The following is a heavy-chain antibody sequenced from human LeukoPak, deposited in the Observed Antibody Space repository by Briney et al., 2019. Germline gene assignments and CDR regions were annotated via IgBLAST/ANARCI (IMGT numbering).Heavy chain of an antibody. Sequence: GGSLRLSCAASGFTFSSYWMHWVRQAPGKGLVWVSHINSDGSSTSYADSVKGRFTISRDNAKNTLYLQMNSLRAEDTAVYYCAKDLWSYFDYWGQGTLVTVSS. CDR2: INSDGSST. V-gene: IGHV3-74*01. J-gene: IGHJ4*02. CDR3: AKDLWSYFDY. CDR1: GFTFSSYW. D-gene: IGHD2/OR15-2a*01.